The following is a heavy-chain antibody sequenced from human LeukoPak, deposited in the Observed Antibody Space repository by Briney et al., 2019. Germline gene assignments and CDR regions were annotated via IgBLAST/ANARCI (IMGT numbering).Heavy chain of an antibody. CDR1: GFTVSSNY. D-gene: IGHD3-22*01. Sequence: GGSLRLSCAASGFTVSSNYMSWVRQAPGKGLEWVSVIYSGGNTYYADSVKGRFTISRDNSKNTLCLQVNSLRAEDTAVYYCARTIRGYYDTTGYGSLYYYYYMDVWGKGTTVTVSS. V-gene: IGHV3-53*01. CDR2: IYSGGNT. CDR3: ARTIRGYYDTTGYGSLYYYYYMDV. J-gene: IGHJ6*03.